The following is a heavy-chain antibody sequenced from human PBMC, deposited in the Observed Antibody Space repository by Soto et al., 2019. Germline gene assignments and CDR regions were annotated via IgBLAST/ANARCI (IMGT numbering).Heavy chain of an antibody. CDR3: ARHTEGVDTAMASISLDY. J-gene: IGHJ4*02. D-gene: IGHD5-18*01. V-gene: IGHV5-51*01. Sequence: PGESLKISCKGSGYRFTNYWIGWVRQMPGKGLEWVGIIYPDDSDTRYSPSFQDQVTISADKTINTAYLQLRSLKASDTTMHYCARHTEGVDTAMASISLDYWGQGTLVTVSS. CDR1: GYRFTNYW. CDR2: IYPDDSDT.